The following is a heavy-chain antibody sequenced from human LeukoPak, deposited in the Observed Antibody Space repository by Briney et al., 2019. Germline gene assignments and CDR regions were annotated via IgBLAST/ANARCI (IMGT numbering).Heavy chain of an antibody. Sequence: GGSLRLSCAASGFTFSSYAMSWVRQAPGKGLEWVSVISGSGDNTYYADSVKGRLTISRDNSKNTLSLQMSSLGGEDTAVYYCAKHKENYGDSCLDDYWGQGTLVTVSS. CDR1: GFTFSSYA. J-gene: IGHJ4*02. CDR2: ISGSGDNT. V-gene: IGHV3-23*01. D-gene: IGHD4-17*01. CDR3: AKHKENYGDSCLDDY.